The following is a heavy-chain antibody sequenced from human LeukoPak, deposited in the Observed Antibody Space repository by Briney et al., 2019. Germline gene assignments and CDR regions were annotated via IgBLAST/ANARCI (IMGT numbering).Heavy chain of an antibody. CDR3: LTADSQAFDV. CDR2: IKSKNDGGTA. CDR1: GFTVTNAW. Sequence: GGSLRLSCAASGFTVTNAWRGGLRHAPVKELEWVGRIKSKNDGGTADYAAPVKGRFTISRDDSKNTLFLQMNRLKSDDTAVYYCLTADSQAFDVWGQGTMVTVSS. D-gene: IGHD2-21*02. V-gene: IGHV3-15*01. J-gene: IGHJ3*01.